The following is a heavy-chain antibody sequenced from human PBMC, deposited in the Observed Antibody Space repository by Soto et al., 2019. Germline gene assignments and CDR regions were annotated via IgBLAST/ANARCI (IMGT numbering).Heavy chain of an antibody. J-gene: IGHJ5*02. CDR2: LIPVLGTT. CDR1: GGTLSTYA. Sequence: QLQLVQSGAEVKKPGSSVKVSCKASGGTLSTYAVTWVRQAPGQGLEWMGGLIPVLGTTTYAPKFQDRITITADESTNTAYLEVNSLRSEDTAVYYCARVGPPLVTAGWFDPWGQGTLVTVSS. CDR3: ARVGPPLVTAGWFDP. V-gene: IGHV1-69*01. D-gene: IGHD2-21*02.